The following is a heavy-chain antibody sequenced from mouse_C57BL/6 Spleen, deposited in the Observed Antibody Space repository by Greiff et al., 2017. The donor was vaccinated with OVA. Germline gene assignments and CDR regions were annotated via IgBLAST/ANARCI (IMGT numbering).Heavy chain of an antibody. Sequence: EVKLVESVAELVRPGASVKLSCTASGFNIKNTYMHWVKQRPEQGLEWIGRIDPANGNTKYAPKFQGKATITADTSSNTAYLQLSSLTSEDTAIYYCARSRGSSYETAWFAYWGQGTLVTVSA. J-gene: IGHJ3*01. CDR1: GFNIKNTY. V-gene: IGHV14-3*01. CDR3: ARSRGSSYETAWFAY. CDR2: IDPANGNT. D-gene: IGHD1-1*01.